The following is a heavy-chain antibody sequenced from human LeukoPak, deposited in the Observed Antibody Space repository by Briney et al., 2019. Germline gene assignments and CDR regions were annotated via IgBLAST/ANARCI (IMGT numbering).Heavy chain of an antibody. J-gene: IGHJ4*02. CDR2: IYSGGST. D-gene: IGHD6-25*01. CDR1: GFTVSNNY. V-gene: IGHV3-53*05. Sequence: PGGSLRLSCAASGFTVSNNYMSWVRQAPGKGLEWVSLIYSGGSTYYADSVKGRFTISRDNSKNTLYLQMNSLRAEDTAVYYCARALGRTFSGPFDYWGQGTLVTVSS. CDR3: ARALGRTFSGPFDY.